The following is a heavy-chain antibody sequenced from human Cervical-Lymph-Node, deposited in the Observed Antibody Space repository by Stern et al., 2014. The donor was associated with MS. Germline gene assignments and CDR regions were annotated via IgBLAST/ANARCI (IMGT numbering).Heavy chain of an antibody. CDR1: GGTFSRYI. Sequence: VQLEESGTEVKKPGSSVKVSCKASGGTFSRYIITWVRQAPGQGLEWMGGIIPMYGTPNYAQKFQGRVTITADESTSTAYMELSSLRSEDTAMYYCAREADSSGYYFPYWGQGTLVTVSS. D-gene: IGHD3-22*01. J-gene: IGHJ4*02. CDR2: IIPMYGTP. CDR3: AREADSSGYYFPY. V-gene: IGHV1-69*01.